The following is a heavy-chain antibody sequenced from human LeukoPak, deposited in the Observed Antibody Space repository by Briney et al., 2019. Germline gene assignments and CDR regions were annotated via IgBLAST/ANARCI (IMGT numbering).Heavy chain of an antibody. CDR3: ARDPPYGSGSHLDAFDI. CDR2: IKQDGSEK. V-gene: IGHV3-7*01. Sequence: GGSLRLSCAASGFTFSSYWMSWVRQAPGKGLEWVANIKQDGSEKYYVDSVKGRSTISRDNAKNSLYLQMNSLRAEDTAVYYCARDPPYGSGSHLDAFDIWGQGTMVTVSS. CDR1: GFTFSSYW. D-gene: IGHD3-10*01. J-gene: IGHJ3*02.